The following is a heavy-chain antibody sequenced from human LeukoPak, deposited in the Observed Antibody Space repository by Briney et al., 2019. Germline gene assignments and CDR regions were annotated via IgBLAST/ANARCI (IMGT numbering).Heavy chain of an antibody. V-gene: IGHV3-66*01. CDR3: ARVVEQQLDY. CDR1: INVRRKH. Sequence: GFLGLSLGGPWINVRRKHMSWVPPGPGEGLEWVSVIYSGGSTYYADSVKGRFTISRDNSKNTLYLQMNSLRAEDTAVYYCARVVEQQLDYWGQGTLVTVSS. D-gene: IGHD6-13*01. J-gene: IGHJ4*02. CDR2: IYSGGST.